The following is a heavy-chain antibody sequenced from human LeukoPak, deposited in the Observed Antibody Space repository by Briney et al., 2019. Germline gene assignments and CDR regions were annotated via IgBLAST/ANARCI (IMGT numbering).Heavy chain of an antibody. CDR3: AKSSYYDASGYYREYYFDS. J-gene: IGHJ4*02. CDR2: ISGSGGST. V-gene: IGHV3-23*01. D-gene: IGHD3-22*01. CDR1: GFSFSTYA. Sequence: GGSLRLSCAASGFSFSTYAMSWVRQAPGKGLEWVSSISGSGGSTHYVDSVKGRFTISRDKTKNTLYLQMNSLRAEDTAVYYCAKSSYYDASGYYREYYFDSWGQGTLVTVSS.